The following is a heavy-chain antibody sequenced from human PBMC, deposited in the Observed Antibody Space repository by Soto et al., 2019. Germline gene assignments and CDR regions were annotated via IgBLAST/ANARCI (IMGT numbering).Heavy chain of an antibody. CDR1: GYTFTSYD. D-gene: IGHD3-3*01. Sequence: QVQLVQSGAEVKKPGASVKVSCKASGYTFTSYDINWVRQATGQGLEWMGWMNPNSGNTGYAQKFQGVATMPRNTPKSTPYREWSSLRFEDTAVYYGAGGGSFNYVFWSGPPRANWFAPWARVPLVTFSS. CDR2: MNPNSGNT. CDR3: AGGGSFNYVFWSGPPRANWFAP. J-gene: IGHJ5*02. V-gene: IGHV1-8*01.